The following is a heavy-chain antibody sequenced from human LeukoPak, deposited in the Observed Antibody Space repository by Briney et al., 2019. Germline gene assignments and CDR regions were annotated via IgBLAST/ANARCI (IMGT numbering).Heavy chain of an antibody. CDR3: ARDWGVDSRDWNGVDY. CDR2: ISYDGSNK. J-gene: IGHJ4*02. CDR1: GFSFRTYT. V-gene: IGHV3-30-3*01. Sequence: GGSLRLSCAASGFSFRTYTMHWVRQAPGKGLEWVTVISYDGSNKYYADSVKGRFTVSRDNSKNTLYLQMNSLRVEDTAVYYCARDWGVDSRDWNGVDYWGQGTLVTVSS. D-gene: IGHD1-1*01.